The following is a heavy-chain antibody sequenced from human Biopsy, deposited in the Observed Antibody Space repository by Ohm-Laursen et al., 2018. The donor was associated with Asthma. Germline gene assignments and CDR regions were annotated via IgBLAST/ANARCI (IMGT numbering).Heavy chain of an antibody. V-gene: IGHV3-53*01. D-gene: IGHD3-22*01. Sequence: SLRLSCAASGFAVSRDHMFWVRQAPGKGLEWVSVIYSGGTSHTADSVRGRFTISRDYSKNTLYLQMHSLRAEDTAVYYCARGDSSNWSHYYFDYWGQGTAVTVSS. CDR2: IYSGGTS. J-gene: IGHJ4*03. CDR3: ARGDSSNWSHYYFDY. CDR1: GFAVSRDH.